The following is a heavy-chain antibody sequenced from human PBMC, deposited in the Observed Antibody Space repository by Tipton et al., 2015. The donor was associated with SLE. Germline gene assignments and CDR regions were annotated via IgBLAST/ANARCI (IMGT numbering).Heavy chain of an antibody. CDR2: IYSGGST. Sequence: LSLTCTVSGGSISSSSYYWGWIRQAPGKGLECVSLIYSGGSTYYADSVQGRFTISRDNSKNTLYLQMNSLRAEDTAVYYCARDKRPESGGYFDYWGQGTLVTVSS. CDR1: GGSISSSSYY. D-gene: IGHD2-8*02. J-gene: IGHJ4*02. CDR3: ARDKRPESGGYFDY. V-gene: IGHV3-53*01.